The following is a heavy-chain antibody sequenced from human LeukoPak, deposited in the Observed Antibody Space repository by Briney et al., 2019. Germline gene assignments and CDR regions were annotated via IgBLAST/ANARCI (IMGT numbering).Heavy chain of an antibody. CDR3: ARVRYCSTNRCYDREFDN. D-gene: IGHD2-2*01. J-gene: IGHJ4*02. V-gene: IGHV4-59*01. Sequence: SETLSLTCTVSGGSISSYYWSWIRQPPGKGLEWIGYIHYSGNTNYNPSLKSRVTISVDTSKNQFSLKLNSVTAADTAVYYCARVRYCSTNRCYDREFDNWGQGTLVTVSS. CDR1: GGSISSYY. CDR2: IHYSGNT.